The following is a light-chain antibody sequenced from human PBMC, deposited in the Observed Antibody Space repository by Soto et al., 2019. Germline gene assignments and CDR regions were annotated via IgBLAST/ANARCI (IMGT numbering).Light chain of an antibody. V-gene: IGKV1-5*03. J-gene: IGKJ1*01. CDR3: QQYNTYPWT. CDR2: KAS. Sequence: DIQMTQSPSTLSASVEDRVTIICRASQSISSWLAWYQQKAGKAPKLLISKASNLDSGVPSRFSGSGSGTEFTLTISSLQPDDSATYYCQQYNTYPWTFGQGTKVDIK. CDR1: QSISSW.